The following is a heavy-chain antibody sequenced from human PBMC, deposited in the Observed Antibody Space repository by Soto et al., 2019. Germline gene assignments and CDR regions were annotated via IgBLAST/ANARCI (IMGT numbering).Heavy chain of an antibody. V-gene: IGHV4-59*01. Sequence: SETLSLTCTLSGGSISSYYWSWIRQPPEKGLEWIGYIYYSGSTNYNPSLKSRVTISVDTSKNQFSLKLSSVTAADTAVYYCARRGYGPGFPYYYGMDVWGQGTTVTVSS. D-gene: IGHD3-10*01. CDR1: GGSISSYY. CDR2: IYYSGST. J-gene: IGHJ6*02. CDR3: ARRGYGPGFPYYYGMDV.